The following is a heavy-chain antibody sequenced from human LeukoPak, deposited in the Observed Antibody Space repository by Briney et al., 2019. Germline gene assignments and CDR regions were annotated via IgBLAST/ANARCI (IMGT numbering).Heavy chain of an antibody. CDR1: GGSISSSNYY. CDR3: AACSGGSCYGFDY. J-gene: IGHJ4*02. V-gene: IGHV4-39*01. Sequence: SETLSHTCTVSGGSISSSNYYWGWIRQPPGKGLEWIGNIYYSGSTYYNPSLKSRVTISVDTSKNQFSLRLSSVTAADTAVYYCAACSGGSCYGFDYWGQGTLVTVSS. D-gene: IGHD2-15*01. CDR2: IYYSGST.